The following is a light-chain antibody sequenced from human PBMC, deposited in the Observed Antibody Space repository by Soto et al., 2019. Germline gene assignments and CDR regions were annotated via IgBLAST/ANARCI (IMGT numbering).Light chain of an antibody. Sequence: DIQMTQSPSSLSASVGDRVTITCRASQGISYYLAWYQQKPGKVPRLLIYAASTLQSGVPSRCSGSGSGSDFTLTISSLQPEDVATYYCQKYNSAPLTFGGGTKVEIK. CDR2: AAS. CDR3: QKYNSAPLT. V-gene: IGKV1-27*01. CDR1: QGISYY. J-gene: IGKJ4*01.